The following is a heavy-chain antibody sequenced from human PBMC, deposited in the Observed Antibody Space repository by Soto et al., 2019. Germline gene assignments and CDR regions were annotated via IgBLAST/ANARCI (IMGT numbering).Heavy chain of an antibody. CDR1: GFSLSTYS. Sequence: EVKLVESGGGLVQPGGSLRLSCAASGFSLSTYSMNWVRQAPGKGVEWLSYISSSTKTIFYPDSVKGRFTISRDSANNSLYLKMNSLRDEDTAVYFCARGLGWRRGPFDCWGQGTLVAVSP. D-gene: IGHD2-21*01. CDR2: ISSSTKTI. CDR3: ARGLGWRRGPFDC. V-gene: IGHV3-48*02. J-gene: IGHJ4*02.